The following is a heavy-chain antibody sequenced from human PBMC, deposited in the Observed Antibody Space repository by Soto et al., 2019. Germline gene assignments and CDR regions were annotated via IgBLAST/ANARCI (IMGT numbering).Heavy chain of an antibody. CDR2: ICYSGSNK. CDR3: AKLFPYYYDSSGPPRNYFDY. V-gene: IGHV3-30*18. Sequence: GGSLRLSCVASGFTFSSYNVNWVRQAPGKGLEWVADICYSGSNKYYADSVKGRFTISRDNSKNTLYLQMNSLRAEDTAVYYCAKLFPYYYDSSGPPRNYFDYWGQGTLVTVSS. D-gene: IGHD3-22*01. J-gene: IGHJ4*02. CDR1: GFTFSSYN.